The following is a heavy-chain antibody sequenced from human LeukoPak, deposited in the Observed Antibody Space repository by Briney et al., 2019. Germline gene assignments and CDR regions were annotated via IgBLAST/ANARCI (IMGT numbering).Heavy chain of an antibody. D-gene: IGHD4-23*01. J-gene: IGHJ4*02. CDR1: GFTFGDHA. CDR3: TRAVAHLDY. CDR2: IRSKTYGGTT. Sequence: GGSLRLSCTASGFTFGDHAMSWVRQAPGKGLGWVGFIRSKTYGGTTEYAASVKGRFTISRDDSKSIAYLQMNSLKTEDTAVYYCTRAVAHLDYWGQGTLVTVSS. V-gene: IGHV3-49*04.